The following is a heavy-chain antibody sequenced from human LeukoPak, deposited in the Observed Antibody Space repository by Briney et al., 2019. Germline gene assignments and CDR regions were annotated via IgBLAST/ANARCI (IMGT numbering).Heavy chain of an antibody. V-gene: IGHV1-18*01. CDR3: ASDLIAAAGIPGWVLDY. CDR2: ISAYNGNT. Sequence: ASVKVSCKASGYTFTSYGITWVRQAPGQGLEWMGWISAYNGNTNYAQKLQGRVTMTTDTSTSTAYMELRSLRSDDTAVYYCASDLIAAAGIPGWVLDYWGQGTLVTVSS. CDR1: GYTFTSYG. J-gene: IGHJ4*02. D-gene: IGHD6-13*01.